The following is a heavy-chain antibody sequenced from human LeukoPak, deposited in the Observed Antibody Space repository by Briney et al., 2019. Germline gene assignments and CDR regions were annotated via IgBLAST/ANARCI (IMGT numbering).Heavy chain of an antibody. D-gene: IGHD2-2*01. CDR3: ARGSVVPATMYKWFDP. CDR1: GYTLTGYY. V-gene: IGHV1-2*06. J-gene: IGHJ5*02. CDR2: INPNSGGT. Sequence: ASVTVACTASGYTLTGYYIHWVRQAPGQGLEWMGRINPNSGGTKYAEKFQGRVTMTRDTSISTAYLELSSLRSDDTAVYYCARGSVVPATMYKWFDPWGQATLVTLSS.